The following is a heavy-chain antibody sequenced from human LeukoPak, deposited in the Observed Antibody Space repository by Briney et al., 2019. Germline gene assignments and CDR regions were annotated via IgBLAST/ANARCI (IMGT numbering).Heavy chain of an antibody. CDR3: ASSKRGTYRFDAYDI. V-gene: IGHV3-7*01. CDR1: GFTFSSYW. J-gene: IGHJ3*02. D-gene: IGHD3-16*02. Sequence: GRSLRLSCAASGFTFSSYWMSWVRQAPGKGLEWVANIKQDGSEKYYVDSVKGRFTISSDHAKRSINLQMSSLRVEDTAVYYCASSKRGTYRFDAYDIWGQGTMVTVSS. CDR2: IKQDGSEK.